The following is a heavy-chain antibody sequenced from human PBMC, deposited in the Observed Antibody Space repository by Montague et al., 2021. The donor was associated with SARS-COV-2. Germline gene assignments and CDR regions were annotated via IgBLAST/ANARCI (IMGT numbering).Heavy chain of an antibody. V-gene: IGHV4-39*01. CDR1: GGSISSSSYY. D-gene: IGHD2-2*01. CDR2: IYYSGST. Sequence: SETLSLTCTVSGGSISSSSYYWGWIRQSPGKGLEWIGNIYYSGSTYYNPSLKSRVTISADTSKNQFSLKLRSVTAADTAVYYCARVRAVPAAMRIFSLGRSYYGMDVRGQGTTVTVSS. CDR3: ARVRAVPAAMRIFSLGRSYYGMDV. J-gene: IGHJ6*02.